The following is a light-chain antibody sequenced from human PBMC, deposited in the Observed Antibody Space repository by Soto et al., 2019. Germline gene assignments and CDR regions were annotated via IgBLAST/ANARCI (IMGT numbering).Light chain of an antibody. Sequence: QSVLTQPASVSGSPGQSITISCTGTSSDVGGYNYVSWYQQHPGKAPKLMIYEVSNRPSGVSNRFSGSKSGNTASLTISGLQREDEADYYCSSYTTGSTVVFGTGTKVTVL. J-gene: IGLJ1*01. V-gene: IGLV2-14*01. CDR2: EVS. CDR3: SSYTTGSTVV. CDR1: SSDVGGYNY.